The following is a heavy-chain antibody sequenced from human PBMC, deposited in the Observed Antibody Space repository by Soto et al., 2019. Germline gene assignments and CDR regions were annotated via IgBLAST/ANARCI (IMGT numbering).Heavy chain of an antibody. V-gene: IGHV4-59*12. D-gene: IGHD2-2*01. CDR2: IFHTGST. CDR1: GGSISSYY. J-gene: IGHJ5*02. Sequence: PSETLSLTCTVSGGSISSYYWNWIRQPPGKGLEWIGYIFHTGSTNYNPSLRSRVTISGDTSKNQFSLKLTSVTAADTAVYYCARVRGNQLLGWFDPWGQGTLVTVSS. CDR3: ARVRGNQLLGWFDP.